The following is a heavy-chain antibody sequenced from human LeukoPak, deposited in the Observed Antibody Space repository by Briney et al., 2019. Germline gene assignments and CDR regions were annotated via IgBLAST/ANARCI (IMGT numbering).Heavy chain of an antibody. V-gene: IGHV3-11*01. Sequence: SGGSLRLSCAASGFIFSDYYMSWIRQAPGKGLEWVSYISSSGSTIYYADSVKGRFTISRDNAKNSVHLQMNSLRAEDTAVYYCAKDKFLWFGELFYGMDVWGQGTTVTVSS. CDR3: AKDKFLWFGELFYGMDV. CDR2: ISSSGSTI. D-gene: IGHD3-10*01. CDR1: GFIFSDYY. J-gene: IGHJ6*02.